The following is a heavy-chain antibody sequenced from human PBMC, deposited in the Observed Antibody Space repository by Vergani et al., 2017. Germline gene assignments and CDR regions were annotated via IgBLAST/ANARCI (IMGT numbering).Heavy chain of an antibody. CDR3: ARHISGSYWDFDY. CDR1: GYSISSGYY. Sequence: QVQLQESGPGLVKPSETLSLTCAVSGYSISSGYYWGWIRQPPGKGLEWIGSIYHSGSTYYNPSLKSRVTISVDTSKNQFSLKLSSVTAADTAVYYCARHISGSYWDFDYWGQGTLVTVSS. J-gene: IGHJ4*02. V-gene: IGHV4-38-2*01. CDR2: IYHSGST. D-gene: IGHD1-26*01.